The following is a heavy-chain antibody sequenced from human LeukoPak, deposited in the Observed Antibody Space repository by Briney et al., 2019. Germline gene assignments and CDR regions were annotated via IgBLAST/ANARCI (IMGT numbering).Heavy chain of an antibody. D-gene: IGHD2-15*01. Sequence: GGSLRLSCAASGFTFSSHSMNWARQAPGKGLEWVSYISSSSSTIYYADSVKGRFTISRDNAKNSLYLQMNSLRAEDTAVYYCASQYCSGGSCYQGTSNYWGQGTLVTVSS. CDR2: ISSSSSTI. CDR1: GFTFSSHS. J-gene: IGHJ4*02. CDR3: ASQYCSGGSCYQGTSNY. V-gene: IGHV3-48*01.